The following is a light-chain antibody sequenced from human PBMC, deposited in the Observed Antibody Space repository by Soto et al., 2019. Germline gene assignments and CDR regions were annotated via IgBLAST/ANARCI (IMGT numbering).Light chain of an antibody. V-gene: IGLV2-14*03. CDR2: DVS. Sequence: QSALTRPASVSGSPGQSITISCTGTSSDVGAYNYVSWYQQHPGKVPKLVIYDVSDRPSGVSNRFSGSKSGNTASLTISGLQAEDEADYYCSSFTRSNSYVFGTGTKLTVL. CDR3: SSFTRSNSYV. CDR1: SSDVGAYNY. J-gene: IGLJ1*01.